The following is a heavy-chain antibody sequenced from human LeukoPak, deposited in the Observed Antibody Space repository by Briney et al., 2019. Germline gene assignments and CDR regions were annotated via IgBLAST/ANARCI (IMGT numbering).Heavy chain of an antibody. V-gene: IGHV4-30-4*01. CDR1: GGSFSSGDYY. Sequence: PSETLSLTCTVSGGSFSSGDYYWSWIRQPPGKGLEWIGYIYYSGSTYYNPSLKSRVTISVDTSKNQFSLKLSSVTAADTAVYYCARVLHYYDSSGYHDYWGQGTLVTVSS. J-gene: IGHJ4*02. CDR3: ARVLHYYDSSGYHDY. CDR2: IYYSGST. D-gene: IGHD3-22*01.